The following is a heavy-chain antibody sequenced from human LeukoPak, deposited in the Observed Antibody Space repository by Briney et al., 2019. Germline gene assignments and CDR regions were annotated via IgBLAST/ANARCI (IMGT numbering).Heavy chain of an antibody. Sequence: SVKVSCKASGGTFSSYAISWVRQAPGQGLEWMGGIIPIFGTANYAQKFQGRVTITADESTSTAYMELSSLKSEDTAVYYCARGTRAVGFSEVYNWFDPWGQGTLVTVPS. D-gene: IGHD1-14*01. CDR1: GGTFSSYA. CDR2: IIPIFGTA. J-gene: IGHJ5*02. V-gene: IGHV1-69*01. CDR3: ARGTRAVGFSEVYNWFDP.